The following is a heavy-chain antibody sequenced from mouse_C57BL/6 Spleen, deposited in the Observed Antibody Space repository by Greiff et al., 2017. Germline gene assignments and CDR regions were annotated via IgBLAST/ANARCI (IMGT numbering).Heavy chain of an antibody. CDR1: GFTFSSYA. Sequence: EVQLMESGGGLVKPGGSLKLSCAASGFTFSSYAMSWVRQTPEKRLEWVAYISSGGDYIYYADTVKGRFTISRDNARNTLYLQMISLKSKDTAMYYCKRWEDSDYVQFAYWGQGTLVTVSA. V-gene: IGHV5-9-1*02. D-gene: IGHD2-5*01. CDR3: KRWEDSDYVQFAY. CDR2: ISSGGDYI. J-gene: IGHJ3*01.